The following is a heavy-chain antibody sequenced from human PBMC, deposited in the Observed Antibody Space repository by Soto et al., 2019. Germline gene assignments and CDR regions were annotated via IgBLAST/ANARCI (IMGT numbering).Heavy chain of an antibody. Sequence: WGSLRVSCASSVFTFNVSAMSWVRQAPGKGLEWVSLMTSVDGRIYYADSVKGRFTISRDNSKNTLYLQMNSLRAEDTAVYYCAKDLSGGMNVWGQGTPVTVSS. D-gene: IGHD3-3*02. CDR1: VFTFNVSA. J-gene: IGHJ6*01. CDR3: AKDLSGGMNV. V-gene: IGHV3-23*01. CDR2: MTSVDGRI.